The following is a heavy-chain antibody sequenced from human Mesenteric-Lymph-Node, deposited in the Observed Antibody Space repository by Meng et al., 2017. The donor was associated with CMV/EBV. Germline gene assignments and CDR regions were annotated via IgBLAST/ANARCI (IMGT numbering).Heavy chain of an antibody. CDR1: GFSLSTSGVG. J-gene: IGHJ4*02. V-gene: IGHV2-5*02. CDR3: AHSRGYSYGYDY. Sequence: CTCSGFSLSTSGVGVGWIRQPPGEALDWLALIYWDDDKRYSPSLKNRLTITKDTSKNQVVLTVANMDPLDTATYYCAHSRGYSYGYDYWGQGTLVTVSS. CDR2: IYWDDDK. D-gene: IGHD5-18*01.